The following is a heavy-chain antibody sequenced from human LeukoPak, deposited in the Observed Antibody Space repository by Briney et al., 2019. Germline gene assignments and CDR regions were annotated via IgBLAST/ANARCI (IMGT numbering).Heavy chain of an antibody. J-gene: IGHJ5*02. CDR3: ARAGLGKGVWFDP. V-gene: IGHV3-48*03. CDR1: GFTFSSYE. CDR2: ISSSGSTI. Sequence: GGSQRLSCAASGFTFSSYEMNWVRQAPGKGLEWVSYISSSGSTIYYADSVKGRFTISRDNAKNSLYLQMNSLRAEDTAVYYCARAGLGKGVWFDPWGQGTLVTVSS. D-gene: IGHD7-27*01.